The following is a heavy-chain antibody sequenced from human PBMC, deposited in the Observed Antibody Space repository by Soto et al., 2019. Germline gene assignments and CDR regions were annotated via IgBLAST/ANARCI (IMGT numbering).Heavy chain of an antibody. D-gene: IGHD5-12*01. J-gene: IGHJ6*02. V-gene: IGHV3-30-3*01. CDR2: ISYDGSNK. CDR3: ARGYSGYDLLITYYYYCMDV. Sequence: GGSLRLSCAASGFTFSSYAMHWVRQAPGKGLEWVAVISYDGSNKYYADSVKGRCTISRDNSKNTLYLQMNSLRAEDTAVYYCARGYSGYDLLITYYYYCMDVWGQGTTVTVSS. CDR1: GFTFSSYA.